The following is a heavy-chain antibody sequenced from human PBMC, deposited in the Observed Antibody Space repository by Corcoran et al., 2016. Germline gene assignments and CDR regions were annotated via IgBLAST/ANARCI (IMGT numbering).Heavy chain of an antibody. D-gene: IGHD4-17*01. J-gene: IGHJ4*02. CDR3: TRGKSDSGIDY. CDR2: CYHTGDA. CDR1: GYSIRNGYY. V-gene: IGHV4-38-2*02. Sequence: QVQLQQSGPGLVKPSETLSLTCTVSGYSIRNGYYWGWIRQSPGKGLEWIGSCYHTGDAYYNPSLNSRVTVSVDKSKNQFSLKVTSVTAADTAVYDCTRGKSDSGIDYWGQGTLVTVSS.